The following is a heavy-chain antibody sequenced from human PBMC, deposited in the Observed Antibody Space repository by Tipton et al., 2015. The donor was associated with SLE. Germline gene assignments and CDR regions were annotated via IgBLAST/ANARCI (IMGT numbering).Heavy chain of an antibody. J-gene: IGHJ4*02. D-gene: IGHD1-26*01. CDR1: GFTFSSYW. CDR3: AKGSGSYGY. CDR2: INSDGSST. V-gene: IGHV3-74*01. Sequence: GSLRLSCAASGFTFSSYWMHWVRQAPGKGMVWVSRINSDGSSTSYADSVKGRFTIPRDNAKNTLYLQMNSLRAEDTAVYYCAKGSGSYGYWGQGTLVTVSS.